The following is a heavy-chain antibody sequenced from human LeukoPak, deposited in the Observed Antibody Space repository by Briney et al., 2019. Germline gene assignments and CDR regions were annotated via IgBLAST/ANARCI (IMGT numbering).Heavy chain of an antibody. J-gene: IGHJ4*02. CDR2: ISGSGRST. CDR3: ARSRYDYIWGIDY. V-gene: IGHV3-23*01. Sequence: GGSLRLSCAASGFTYSNYAMNWVRQAPGKGLEWVSVISGSGRSTNYADSVKGRFTISRDNAKNTLYLQMNSLRDEDTAVFYCARSRYDYIWGIDYWGQGTLVTISS. CDR1: GFTYSNYA. D-gene: IGHD3-16*01.